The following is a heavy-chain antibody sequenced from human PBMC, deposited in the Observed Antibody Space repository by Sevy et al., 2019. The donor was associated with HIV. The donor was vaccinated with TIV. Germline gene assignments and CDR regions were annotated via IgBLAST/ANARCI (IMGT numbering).Heavy chain of an antibody. CDR2: ISSSSNYI. CDR1: GFTFSTYS. J-gene: IGHJ6*02. CDR3: ARDGARITMVQGVMAYYHGMDV. Sequence: LGGSLRLSCAASGFTFSTYSMNWVRQAPGKGLEWVSSISSSSNYIYYAGSLKGRFTISRDNAKNSLYLQMNSLRADATAVYYCARDGARITMVQGVMAYYHGMDVWGQGTTVTVSS. D-gene: IGHD3-10*01. V-gene: IGHV3-21*01.